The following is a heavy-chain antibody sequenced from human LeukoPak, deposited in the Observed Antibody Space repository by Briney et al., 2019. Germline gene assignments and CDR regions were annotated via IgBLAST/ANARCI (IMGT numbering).Heavy chain of an antibody. CDR3: ARRRFMTDAFDF. Sequence: SETLSLTCIVSNSPINSYYWSWIRQPPGKGLEWIGDIYYSGSTNYNSSLKSRITISVDTSRNQFSLRLSSVTAADTAVYYCARRRFMTDAFDFWDQGTLVSVSS. D-gene: IGHD3-16*01. CDR2: IYYSGST. V-gene: IGHV4-59*08. CDR1: NSPINSYY. J-gene: IGHJ4*02.